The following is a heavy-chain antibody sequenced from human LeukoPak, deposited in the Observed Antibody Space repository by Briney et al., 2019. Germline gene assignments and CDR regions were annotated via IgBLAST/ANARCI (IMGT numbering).Heavy chain of an antibody. J-gene: IGHJ4*02. D-gene: IGHD1-26*01. CDR2: IWYDGSNK. Sequence: GGSLRLSCAASGFTFSSYGMHWVRQAPGKGLEWVAVIWYDGSNKYYAESVKGRFTISRDNSKNTLYLQMNSLRAEDTAVYYCARPTYSGSYYWFDYWGQGTLVTVSS. CDR3: ARPTYSGSYYWFDY. V-gene: IGHV3-33*01. CDR1: GFTFSSYG.